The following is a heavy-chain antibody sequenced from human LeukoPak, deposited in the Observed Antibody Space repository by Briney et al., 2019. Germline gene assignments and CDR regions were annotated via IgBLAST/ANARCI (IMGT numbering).Heavy chain of an antibody. CDR3: ARVVQRYFDWLEPTFDY. CDR1: GYTFTSYA. Sequence: ASVKVSCKASGYTFTSYAMNWVRQAPGQGLEWMGWINTNTGNPTYAQGFTGRFVFSLDTSVSTAYLQISSLKAEDTAVYYCARVVQRYFDWLEPTFDYWGQGTLVTVSS. V-gene: IGHV7-4-1*02. D-gene: IGHD3-9*01. J-gene: IGHJ4*02. CDR2: INTNTGNP.